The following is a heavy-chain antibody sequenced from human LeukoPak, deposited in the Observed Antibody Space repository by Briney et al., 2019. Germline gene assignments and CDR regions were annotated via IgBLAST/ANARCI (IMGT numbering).Heavy chain of an antibody. Sequence: SVKVSCTASGGTFSSYAITWVRQAPGQGLEWMGGIIPIFGTANYAQKFQGRVTITAGESTSTAYMELSSLRSEDTAVYYCARDTPPGDWGQGTLVTVSS. D-gene: IGHD1-14*01. CDR1: GGTFSSYA. CDR3: ARDTPPGD. CDR2: IIPIFGTA. V-gene: IGHV1-69*13. J-gene: IGHJ4*02.